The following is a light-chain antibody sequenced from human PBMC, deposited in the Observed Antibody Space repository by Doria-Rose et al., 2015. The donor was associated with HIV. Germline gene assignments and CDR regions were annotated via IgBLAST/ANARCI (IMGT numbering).Light chain of an antibody. Sequence: TQPPFSLSASVGDRVTITYRASQSISTYLNWYQQKPGKAPKLLIYAASTLQSGVPSRFRGSGSGTDFTVTISSLQPEDFATYYCQRSYSAPRTFGQGTTVEIK. CDR1: QSISTY. J-gene: IGKJ1*01. CDR2: AAS. CDR3: QRSYSAPRT. V-gene: IGKV1-39*01.